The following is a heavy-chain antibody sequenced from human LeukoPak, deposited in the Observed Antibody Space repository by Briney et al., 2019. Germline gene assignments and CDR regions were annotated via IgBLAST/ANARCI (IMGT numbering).Heavy chain of an antibody. J-gene: IGHJ5*02. CDR1: GFTFSSYA. Sequence: PGGSLRLSCAASGFTFSSYAMSWVRLAPGKGLEWVSAISGSGGSTYYADSVKGRFTISRDNSKNTLYLQMNSLRAEDTAVYYCAKDRKHIVVVTAMDPWGQGTLVTVSS. CDR3: AKDRKHIVVVTAMDP. CDR2: ISGSGGST. D-gene: IGHD2-21*02. V-gene: IGHV3-23*01.